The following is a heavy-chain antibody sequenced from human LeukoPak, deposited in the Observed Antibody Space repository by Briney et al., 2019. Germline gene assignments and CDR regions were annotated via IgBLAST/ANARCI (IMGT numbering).Heavy chain of an antibody. V-gene: IGHV3-48*02. CDR3: ARDTIFGADYYFDY. J-gene: IGHJ4*02. Sequence: PGGSLRLSCAASGFTFSSYSVNWVRQARGEGREWGSYISSSSSTIYSADSVEGRFTISRDNAKKSLYLQMNSLRDEATAVYYCARDTIFGADYYFDYWGQGTLVTVFS. CDR2: ISSSSSTI. CDR1: GFTFSSYS. D-gene: IGHD3-3*01.